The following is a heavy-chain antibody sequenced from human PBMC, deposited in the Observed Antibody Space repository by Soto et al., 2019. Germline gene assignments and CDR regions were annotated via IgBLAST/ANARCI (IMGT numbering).Heavy chain of an antibody. D-gene: IGHD7-27*01. CDR3: ARWRLGITEEYAFDI. V-gene: IGHV1-3*01. Sequence: QVQLVQSGAEVKKPGASVKVSCKASGYTFTSYAMQWVHQAPGQRLEWMGWINPGNGNTKYSQKFQGRVTITRDTSASKAYMELSSLRSEDTAVYYCARWRLGITEEYAFDIWGQGTMVTVSS. J-gene: IGHJ3*02. CDR2: INPGNGNT. CDR1: GYTFTSYA.